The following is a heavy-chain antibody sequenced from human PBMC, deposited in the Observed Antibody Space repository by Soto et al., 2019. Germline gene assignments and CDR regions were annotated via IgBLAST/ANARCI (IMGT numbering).Heavy chain of an antibody. CDR2: IYYSGST. V-gene: IGHV4-31*03. CDR1: GGSISSGGYY. J-gene: IGHJ2*01. CDR3: ARDYGDYLWYFDL. D-gene: IGHD4-17*01. Sequence: PSETLSLTCTVSGGSISSGGYYWSWIRQHPGKGLEWIGYIYYSGSTYYNPSLKSRVTISVDTSKNQFSLKLSSVTAADTAVYYCARDYGDYLWYFDLCGRGTLVTVSS.